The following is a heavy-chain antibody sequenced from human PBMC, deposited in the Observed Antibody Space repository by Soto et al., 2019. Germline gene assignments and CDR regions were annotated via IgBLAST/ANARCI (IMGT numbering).Heavy chain of an antibody. CDR2: INTKTGGT. V-gene: IGHV1-2*02. CDR3: ARVGPTGWFDP. CDR1: GYSFTDYY. Sequence: QVHLVQSGAEVKKPGASVKVSCKASGYSFTDYYMHWVRQAPGQGLEWMGWINTKTGGTNYAQRFQDRVTMTGDTSINTAYMELSRLRSDDTAVYYCARVGPTGWFDPWGQGTLVIVPS. J-gene: IGHJ5*02.